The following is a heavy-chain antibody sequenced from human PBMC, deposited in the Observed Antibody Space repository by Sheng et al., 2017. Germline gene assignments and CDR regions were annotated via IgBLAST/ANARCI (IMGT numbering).Heavy chain of an antibody. CDR2: IYYSGST. CDR1: GGSISSSSYY. CDR3: ASEGYSYGKGWFDP. D-gene: IGHD5-18*01. Sequence: QLQLQESGPGLVKPSETLSLTCTVSGGSISSSSYYWGWIRQPPGKGLEWIGSIYYSGSTYYNPSLKSRVTISVDTSKNQFSLKLSSVTAADTAVYYCASEGYSYGKGWFDPWGQGTLVTFSS. V-gene: IGHV4-39*07. J-gene: IGHJ5*02.